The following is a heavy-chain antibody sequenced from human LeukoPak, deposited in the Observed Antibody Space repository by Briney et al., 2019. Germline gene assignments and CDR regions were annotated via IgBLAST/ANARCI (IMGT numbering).Heavy chain of an antibody. D-gene: IGHD3-22*01. CDR2: IDWDDDK. CDR3: ARTRGQYYYDSSGYPFDY. Sequence: SGPALVKPTQTLTLTCTSSGFSLSTTGMCVSWIRQPPGKALEWLARIDWDDDKHYTTSLKTRLTISKDTSKNQVVLIMTNMDPADTATYYCARTRGQYYYDSSGYPFDYWGQGTLVTVSS. V-gene: IGHV2-70*11. CDR1: GFSLSTTGMC. J-gene: IGHJ4*02.